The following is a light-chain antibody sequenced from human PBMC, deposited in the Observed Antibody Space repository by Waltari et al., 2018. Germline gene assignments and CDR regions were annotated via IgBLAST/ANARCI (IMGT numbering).Light chain of an antibody. Sequence: DIVMTQSPDSLAVSLVERATINCKSSQSVLYTFTIRNYLAWYQQKPGQPPKLLIYWASTRESGVPDRFSGSGSGRDFTLTISSLQAEDVAVYYCQQYNTTPLTFGGGTKVEIK. CDR3: QQYNTTPLT. V-gene: IGKV4-1*01. CDR1: QSVLYTFTIRNY. J-gene: IGKJ4*01. CDR2: WAS.